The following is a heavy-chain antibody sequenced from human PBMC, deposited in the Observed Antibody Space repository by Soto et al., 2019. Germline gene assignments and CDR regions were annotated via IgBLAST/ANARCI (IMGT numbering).Heavy chain of an antibody. V-gene: IGHV1-18*01. J-gene: IGHJ4*02. Sequence: ASVKVSCKASGYTFTSYGISWVRQAPGQGLEWMGWISAYNGNTNYAQKLQGRVTMTTNTSTSTAYMELSSLRSEDTAVYYCARGPDRTIFGVVTPDYWGQGTLVTVSS. D-gene: IGHD3-3*01. CDR2: ISAYNGNT. CDR1: GYTFTSYG. CDR3: ARGPDRTIFGVVTPDY.